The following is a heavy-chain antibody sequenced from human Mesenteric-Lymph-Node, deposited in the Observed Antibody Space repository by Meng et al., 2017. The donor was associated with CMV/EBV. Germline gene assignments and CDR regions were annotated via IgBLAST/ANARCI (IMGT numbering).Heavy chain of an antibody. Sequence: GSLRLSCTVSSGSVSTAGYYWSWIRQPPGKGLEWIAYIYYSGTTNYNPSLKTRVTISVLTSRNQFSLNLTSVTAADTAVYYCARNPYYYYGVDVWGQGTTVTVSS. V-gene: IGHV4-61*08. D-gene: IGHD1-14*01. CDR2: IYYSGTT. CDR3: ARNPYYYYGVDV. J-gene: IGHJ6*02. CDR1: SGSVSTAGYY.